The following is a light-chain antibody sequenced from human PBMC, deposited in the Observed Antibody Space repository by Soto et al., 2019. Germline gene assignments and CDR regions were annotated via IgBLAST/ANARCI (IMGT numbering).Light chain of an antibody. CDR1: QSIRSTY. J-gene: IGKJ4*01. Sequence: EIVLTQSPGTLSLSPGERATLSCRASQSIRSTYLAWYQQKPAQPPRLLIYAASKRQSGVPDRFSGGGSETDFTLSISSREPEDFAVYYCQQYSGSVTFGGGTKVDIK. CDR3: QQYSGSVT. V-gene: IGKV3-20*01. CDR2: AAS.